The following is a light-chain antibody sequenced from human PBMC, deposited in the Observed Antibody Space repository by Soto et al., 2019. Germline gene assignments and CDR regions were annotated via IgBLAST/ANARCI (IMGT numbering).Light chain of an antibody. CDR2: EVT. J-gene: IGLJ2*01. CDR1: SSDVGGYNY. Sequence: QSALTQPASVSGSPGQSITISCTGTSSDVGGYNYVSWYQQLPGKAPKLIIYEVTKRPSGVPNRFSGSKSGNTASLTISGLLAEDEADYHCCSFAGGSTYVVFGGGTKLTVL. CDR3: CSFAGGSTYVV. V-gene: IGLV2-23*02.